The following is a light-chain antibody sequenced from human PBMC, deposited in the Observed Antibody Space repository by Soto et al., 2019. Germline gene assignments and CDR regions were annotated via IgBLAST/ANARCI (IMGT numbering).Light chain of an antibody. Sequence: EFVLTQSPGTLSLSPGERATLSCRASQTVRNNYLAWYQQKPGQAPRLLIYDASRRATGIPDRFSGSGSGTDFTLTISRLEPEDFAVYYCQQYGSSSFSFGPGTKVDIK. J-gene: IGKJ3*01. CDR2: DAS. CDR1: QTVRNNY. V-gene: IGKV3-20*01. CDR3: QQYGSSSFS.